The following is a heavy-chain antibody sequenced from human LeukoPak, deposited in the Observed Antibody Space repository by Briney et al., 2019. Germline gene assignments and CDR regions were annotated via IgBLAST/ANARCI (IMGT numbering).Heavy chain of an antibody. CDR2: INHSGST. D-gene: IGHD1-7*01. V-gene: IGHV4-34*01. J-gene: IGHJ5*02. CDR1: GGSFSGYY. Sequence: SETLSLTCAVYGGSFSGYYWSWIRQPPGKGLEWIGEINHSGSTNYNPSLKSRVTISVDTSKNQFSLKLSSVTAADTAVYYCARVQSEALGTANWFDPWGQGTLVTVSS. CDR3: ARVQSEALGTANWFDP.